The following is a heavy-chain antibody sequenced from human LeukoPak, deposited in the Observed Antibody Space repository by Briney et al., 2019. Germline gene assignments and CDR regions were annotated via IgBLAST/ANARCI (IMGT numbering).Heavy chain of an antibody. CDR3: SQGSPSGSEAY. V-gene: IGHV1-18*01. CDR1: GYTFISYG. D-gene: IGHD3-10*01. J-gene: IGHJ4*02. Sequence: ASVKVSCKASGYTFISYGITWVRQAPEQGLEWMGWSSAYNCNTNYAQSLQCRVTMTTDTATSTAYMVLMSLKSDDTAVYDFSQGSPSGSEAYWGQGTLVTVPS. CDR2: SSAYNCNT.